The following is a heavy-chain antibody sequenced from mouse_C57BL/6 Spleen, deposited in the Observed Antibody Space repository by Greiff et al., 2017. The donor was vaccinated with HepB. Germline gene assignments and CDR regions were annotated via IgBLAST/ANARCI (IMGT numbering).Heavy chain of an antibody. Sequence: EVHLVESGGGLVQPKGSLKLSCAASGFSFNTYAMNWVRQAPGKGLEWVARIRSKSNNYATYYADSVKDRFTISRDDSESMLYLQMNNLKTEDTAMYYCVRGGSSLDYWGQGTTLTVSS. CDR1: GFSFNTYA. J-gene: IGHJ2*01. CDR3: VRGGSSLDY. CDR2: IRSKSNNYAT. V-gene: IGHV10-1*01. D-gene: IGHD1-1*01.